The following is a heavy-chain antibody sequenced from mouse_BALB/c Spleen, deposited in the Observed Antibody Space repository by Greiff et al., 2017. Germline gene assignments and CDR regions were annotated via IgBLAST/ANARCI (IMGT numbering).Heavy chain of an antibody. CDR2: ISYSGST. CDR1: GYSITSDYA. V-gene: IGHV3-2*02. CDR3: ARSRNWDGYYFDD. Sequence: EVKLMESGPGLVKPSQSLSLTCTVTGYSITSDYAWNWIRQFPGNKLEWMGYISYSGSTSYNPSLKSRISITRDTSKNQFFLQLNSVTTEDTATYYCARSRNWDGYYFDDWGQGTTLTVSS. D-gene: IGHD4-1*01. J-gene: IGHJ2*01.